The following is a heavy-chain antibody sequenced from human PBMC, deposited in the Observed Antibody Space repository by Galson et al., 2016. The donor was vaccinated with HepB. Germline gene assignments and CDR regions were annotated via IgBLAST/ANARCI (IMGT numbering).Heavy chain of an antibody. Sequence: SLRLSCAASGFTFSTYAMHWVRQAPGKGLAWVAVIWYDGSKKKYADAVKGRFTSSQDNSKNTLYLQMNSLRAEDTAVYYCASSGGFGSGTYYVYWGQGTLVTVSS. D-gene: IGHD3-10*01. CDR2: IWYDGSKK. CDR3: ASSGGFGSGTYYVY. V-gene: IGHV3-33*01. J-gene: IGHJ4*03. CDR1: GFTFSTYA.